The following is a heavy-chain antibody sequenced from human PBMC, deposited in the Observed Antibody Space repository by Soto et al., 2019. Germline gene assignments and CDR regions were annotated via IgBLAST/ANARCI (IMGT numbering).Heavy chain of an antibody. CDR1: GFTFADYA. Sequence: QVQLKESGGGVVKTGGSLRLPCVASGFTFADYAMHWVRRIPGKGLEWVAVISYSGDRQYYAESVKGRFTISRDNSKKTLYLQMFSLTSEDSAVFYCARTPAAMITDRYNWFDSWGPGTQVTVSS. CDR2: ISYSGDRQ. V-gene: IGHV3-30*01. CDR3: ARTPAAMITDRYNWFDS. D-gene: IGHD3-16*01. J-gene: IGHJ5*01.